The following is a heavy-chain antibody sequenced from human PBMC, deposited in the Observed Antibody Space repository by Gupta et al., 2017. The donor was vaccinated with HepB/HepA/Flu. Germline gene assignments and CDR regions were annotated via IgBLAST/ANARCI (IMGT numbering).Heavy chain of an antibody. CDR2: ISSSSSYI. V-gene: IGHV3-21*01. CDR3: ASAGRTPTAMDDAFDI. J-gene: IGHJ3*02. D-gene: IGHD5-18*01. Sequence: EVQLVESGGGLVKPGGSLRLSCAASGFTFSSYSMNWVRQAPGKGLEWVSSISSSSSYIYYADSVKGRFTISRDNAKNSLYLQMNSLRAEDTAVYYCASAGRTPTAMDDAFDIWGQGTMVTVSS. CDR1: GFTFSSYS.